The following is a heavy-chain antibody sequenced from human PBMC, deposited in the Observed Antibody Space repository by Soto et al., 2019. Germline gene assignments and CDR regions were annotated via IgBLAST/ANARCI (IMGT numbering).Heavy chain of an antibody. CDR3: AKVPRYCSGGRWFGVYFDY. J-gene: IGHJ4*02. CDR2: ISGSGGST. D-gene: IGHD2-15*01. V-gene: IGHV3-23*01. CDR1: GFTFSSYA. Sequence: PGGSLRLSCAASGFTFSSYAMSWVRQAPGKGLEWVSAISGSGGSTYYADSVKGRFTISRDNSKNTLYLQMNSLRAEDTALYYCAKVPRYCSGGRWFGVYFDYWGQGTLVTVSS.